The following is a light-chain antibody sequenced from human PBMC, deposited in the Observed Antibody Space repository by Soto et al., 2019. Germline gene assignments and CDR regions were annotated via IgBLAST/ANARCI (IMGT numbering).Light chain of an antibody. CDR3: QQSYSTPYT. V-gene: IGKV1-39*01. CDR1: QGIGTN. Sequence: DIQMTQSHSPRPALLGARLTIPSRQSQGIGTNLNGYQQKPGKAPKPLIYAASSWQSGVPSRFSGSGSGTDFTLTISSLQPEDFATYYCQQSYSTPYTFGQGTKLEIK. CDR2: AAS. J-gene: IGKJ2*01.